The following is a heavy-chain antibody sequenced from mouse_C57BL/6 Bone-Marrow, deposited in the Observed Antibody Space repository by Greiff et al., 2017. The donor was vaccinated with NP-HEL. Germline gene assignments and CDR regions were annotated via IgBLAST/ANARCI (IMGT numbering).Heavy chain of an antibody. D-gene: IGHD2-1*01. V-gene: IGHV5-4*01. CDR2: ISDGGSYT. Sequence: VESGGGLVKPGGSLKLSCAASGFTFSSYAMSWVRQTPEKRLEWVATISDGGSYTYYPANVKGRFTISRDNAKNNLYLQMSHLKSEDTAMYYCARDYGNYVRYFDYWGKGTTLTVSS. J-gene: IGHJ2*01. CDR1: GFTFSSYA. CDR3: ARDYGNYVRYFDY.